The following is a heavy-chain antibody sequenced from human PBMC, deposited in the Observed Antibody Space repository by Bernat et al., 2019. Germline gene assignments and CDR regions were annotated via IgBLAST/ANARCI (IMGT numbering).Heavy chain of an antibody. D-gene: IGHD4-17*01. CDR1: GGSISSSSYY. CDR3: ARLRATVTTQPFDY. V-gene: IGHV4-39*01. Sequence: QLQLQESGPGLVKPSETLSLTCTVSGGSISSSSYYWGWIRQPPGKGLEWNGSIYYSGSTYYNPSLKRRVTISVDTSKNQFSLKLSSVTAADTAVYYCARLRATVTTQPFDYWGQGTLVTVSS. CDR2: IYYSGST. J-gene: IGHJ4*02.